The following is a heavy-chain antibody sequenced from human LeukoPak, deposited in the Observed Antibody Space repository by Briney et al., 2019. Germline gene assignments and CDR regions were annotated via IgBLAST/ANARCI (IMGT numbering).Heavy chain of an antibody. CDR3: ANRVDGSLGFDP. D-gene: IGHD3-10*01. CDR1: GCTFTDYY. J-gene: IGHJ5*02. Sequence: ASVKISCKVSGCTFTDYYMHWVQQAPGKGLEWMGLVDPEDGETIYAEKFQGRVTITADTSTDTAYMELSSLRSEDTAVYYCANRVDGSLGFDPWGQGTLVTVSS. V-gene: IGHV1-69-2*01. CDR2: VDPEDGET.